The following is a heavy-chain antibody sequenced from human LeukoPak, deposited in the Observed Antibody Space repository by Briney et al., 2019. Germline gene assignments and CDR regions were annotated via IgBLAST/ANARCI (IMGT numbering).Heavy chain of an antibody. Sequence: SETLSLTCAVAGGSISSGGYAWSWLRQPPGKGLEWIVYIYHSGSTYYNPSLKRLVTISVDRSKTQFSLKLSPVTAADTAVYYCARAHYYGSFDRWGQGTLVTVSS. CDR1: GGSISSGGYA. CDR2: IYHSGST. J-gene: IGHJ5*02. CDR3: ARAHYYGSFDR. D-gene: IGHD3-10*01. V-gene: IGHV4-30-2*01.